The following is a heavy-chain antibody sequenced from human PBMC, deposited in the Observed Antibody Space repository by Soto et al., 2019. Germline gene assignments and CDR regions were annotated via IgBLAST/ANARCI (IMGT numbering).Heavy chain of an antibody. D-gene: IGHD4-17*01. CDR3: ARERPTEATFYFDY. J-gene: IGHJ4*02. Sequence: ASVKVSCKASGSTFASYAIHCVLQAPGQRLVWMGWINVGNANTRYSQNFQDRVTITRDISASTAYMEVSSLRSEDTALYYCARERPTEATFYFDYWGQGTQVTVS. CDR2: INVGNANT. V-gene: IGHV1-3*01. CDR1: GSTFASYA.